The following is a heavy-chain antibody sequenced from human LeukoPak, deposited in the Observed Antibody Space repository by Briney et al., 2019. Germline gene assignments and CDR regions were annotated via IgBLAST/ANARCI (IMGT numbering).Heavy chain of an antibody. CDR1: GFTFSKYA. V-gene: IGHV3-23*01. J-gene: IGHJ4*02. CDR2: ISGSGGST. CDR3: ARDLYDSSGYNFDY. D-gene: IGHD3-22*01. Sequence: GGSLRLSCAASGFTFSKYAMSWVRQAPGKGLEWVSAISGSGGSTYYADSVKGRFTISSDNSKHTLYLQMNSLRAENTAVYYCARDLYDSSGYNFDYWGQGTLVTVSS.